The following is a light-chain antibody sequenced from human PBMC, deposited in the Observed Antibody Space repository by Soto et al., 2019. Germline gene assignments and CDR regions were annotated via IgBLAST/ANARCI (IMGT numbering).Light chain of an antibody. CDR2: DVR. Sequence: QSALTQPRSVSGSPGQSVTISCTGTSSDVGGYNFVSWYQQYPGKAPKLMVYDVRKRPSGVPDRFSGSKSGNTASLTISGLQAEDEADYYCCSYAGSIELFGGGTQLTVL. V-gene: IGLV2-11*01. J-gene: IGLJ2*01. CDR3: CSYAGSIEL. CDR1: SSDVGGYNF.